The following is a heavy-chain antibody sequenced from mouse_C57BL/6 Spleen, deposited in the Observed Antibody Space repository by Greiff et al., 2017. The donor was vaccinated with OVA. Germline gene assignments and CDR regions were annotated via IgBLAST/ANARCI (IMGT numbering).Heavy chain of an antibody. D-gene: IGHD1-1*01. Sequence: QVQLQQSGAELVKPGASVKLSCKASGYTFTSYWMHWVKQRPGRGLEWIGRIDPNSGGTKYNEKFKSKATLTVDKPSSTAYMQLSSLTSEDSAVYYCARVYLNYYGSSYEDAMDYWGQGTSVTVSS. CDR2: IDPNSGGT. CDR1: GYTFTSYW. CDR3: ARVYLNYYGSSYEDAMDY. V-gene: IGHV1-72*01. J-gene: IGHJ4*01.